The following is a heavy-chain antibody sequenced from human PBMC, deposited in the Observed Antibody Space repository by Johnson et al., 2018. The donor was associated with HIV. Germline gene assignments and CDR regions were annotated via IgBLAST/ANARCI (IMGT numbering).Heavy chain of an antibody. Sequence: QVLLVESGGGVVQPGGSLRLSCAASGFTFSSYGMHWVRQAPGKGLEWVAFIRYDGSNKYYADSVKGRFTISRDNSKNTLYLQMNSLRPEDTAVYYCARDRPSGWPDAFDIWGHGTMVTVSS. D-gene: IGHD6-19*01. CDR2: IRYDGSNK. V-gene: IGHV3-30*02. CDR1: GFTFSSYG. CDR3: ARDRPSGWPDAFDI. J-gene: IGHJ3*02.